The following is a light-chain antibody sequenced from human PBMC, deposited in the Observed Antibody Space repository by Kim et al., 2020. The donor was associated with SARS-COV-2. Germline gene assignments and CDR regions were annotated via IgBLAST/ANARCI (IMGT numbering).Light chain of an antibody. CDR3: AAWDDSLNGPV. CDR1: SSSIGSNT. J-gene: IGLJ3*02. V-gene: IGLV1-44*01. CDR2: SDN. Sequence: ELTQPPSASGTPGQRVTISCSGSSSSIGSNTVNWYQHFPGTAPKLLIYSDNQRPSGVPDRISGSKSGTSASLAISGLQSEDEADYYCAAWDDSLNGPVFGGGTQLTVL.